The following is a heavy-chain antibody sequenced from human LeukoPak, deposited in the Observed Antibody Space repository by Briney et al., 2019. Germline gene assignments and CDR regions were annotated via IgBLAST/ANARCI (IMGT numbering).Heavy chain of an antibody. D-gene: IGHD3-10*01. CDR2: ISSNGGST. Sequence: GGSLRLSCAASGFTFSSYAMHWVRQAPGKGLEYVSAISSNGGSTYYANSVKGRFTISRDNSKNTLYLQMNSLRAEDTALYYCAKGNPILSNAFDIWGQGTMVTVSS. CDR1: GFTFSSYA. CDR3: AKGNPILSNAFDI. J-gene: IGHJ3*02. V-gene: IGHV3-64*01.